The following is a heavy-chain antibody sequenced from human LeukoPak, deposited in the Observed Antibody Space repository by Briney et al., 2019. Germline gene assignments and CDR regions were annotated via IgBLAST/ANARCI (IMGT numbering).Heavy chain of an antibody. CDR1: GFTFSNFW. D-gene: IGHD6-19*01. J-gene: IGHJ4*02. CDR3: ARGRAVAGTGPVGY. Sequence: GESLRLSCTASGFTFSNFWMGWVRQAPGKGLVWVSRINSDGSSTSYADSVKGRFTISRDNAKNTLYLQMNSLRAEDTAVYYCARGRAVAGTGPVGYWGQGTLVTVSS. CDR2: INSDGSST. V-gene: IGHV3-74*01.